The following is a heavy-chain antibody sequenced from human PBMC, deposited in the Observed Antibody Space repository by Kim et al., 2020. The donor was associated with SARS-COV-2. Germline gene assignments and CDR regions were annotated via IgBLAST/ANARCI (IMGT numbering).Heavy chain of an antibody. CDR1: GGTFSSYA. V-gene: IGHV1-69*13. Sequence: SVKVSCKASGGTFSSYAISWVRQAPGQGLEWMGGIIPIFGTANYAQKFQGRVTITADESTSTAYMELSSLRSEDTAVYYCARGVVVVPAAMSSDEPEIYYYGMDVWGQGTTVTVSS. CDR3: ARGVVVVPAAMSSDEPEIYYYGMDV. D-gene: IGHD2-2*01. J-gene: IGHJ6*02. CDR2: IIPIFGTA.